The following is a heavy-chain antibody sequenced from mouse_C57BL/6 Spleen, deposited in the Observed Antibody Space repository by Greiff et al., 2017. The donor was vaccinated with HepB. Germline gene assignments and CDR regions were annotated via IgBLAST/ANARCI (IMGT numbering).Heavy chain of an antibody. CDR1: GFTFSDYG. V-gene: IGHV5-17*01. Sequence: DVMLVESGGGLVKPGGSLKLSCAASGFTFSDYGMHWVRQAPEKGLEWVAYISSGSSTIYYADTVKGRFTISRDNAKNTLFLQMTSLRSEDTAMYYCARRRGYDPVYYAMDYWGQGTSVTVSS. J-gene: IGHJ4*01. CDR3: ARRRGYDPVYYAMDY. CDR2: ISSGSSTI. D-gene: IGHD2-2*01.